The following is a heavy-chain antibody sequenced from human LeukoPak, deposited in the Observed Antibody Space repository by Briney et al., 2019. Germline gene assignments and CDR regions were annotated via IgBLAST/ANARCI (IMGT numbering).Heavy chain of an antibody. CDR3: ATDLVLKQQLVRPYYYYGMDV. CDR2: FDPEDGET. J-gene: IGHJ6*02. Sequence: ASVKVSCKVSGYTLTELSMHWVRQAPGKGLEWMGGFDPEDGETIYAQKFQGRVTMTEDTSTDTVYMELSSLRSEDTAVYYCATDLVLKQQLVRPYYYYGMDVWGQGTTVTVSS. V-gene: IGHV1-24*01. CDR1: GYTLTELS. D-gene: IGHD6-13*01.